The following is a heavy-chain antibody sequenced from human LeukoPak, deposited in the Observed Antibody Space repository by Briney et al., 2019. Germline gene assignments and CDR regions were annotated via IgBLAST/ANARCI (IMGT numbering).Heavy chain of an antibody. J-gene: IGHJ4*02. CDR3: ARDPWNWLVPFDY. V-gene: IGHV3-30*04. D-gene: IGHD3-9*01. Sequence: PGGSLRLSCAASGFTFSSYAMHWVRQAPGKGLEWVAFISHDGSNKYYADSVKGRFTISRDNSKNTLYLQMNSLRAEDTAVYYCARDPWNWLVPFDYWGQGTLVTVSS. CDR1: GFTFSSYA. CDR2: ISHDGSNK.